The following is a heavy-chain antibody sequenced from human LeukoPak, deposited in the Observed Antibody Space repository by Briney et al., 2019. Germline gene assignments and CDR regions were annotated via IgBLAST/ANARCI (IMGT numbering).Heavy chain of an antibody. CDR1: GGSISTYY. CDR2: ISSSGSTI. CDR3: ARVLQIVATTVFDY. D-gene: IGHD5-12*01. Sequence: LSLTCTVSGGSISTYYWSWVRQAPGKGLEWVSYISSSGSTIFYADSVMGRFTISRDNTKNSLYLQMNSLRAEDTAVYYCARVLQIVATTVFDYWGQGTLVTVSS. V-gene: IGHV3-48*03. J-gene: IGHJ4*02.